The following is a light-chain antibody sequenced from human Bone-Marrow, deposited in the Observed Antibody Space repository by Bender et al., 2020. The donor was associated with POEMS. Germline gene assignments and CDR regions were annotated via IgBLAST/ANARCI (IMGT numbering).Light chain of an antibody. Sequence: QSALTQPASVSGSPGQSITISCTGTSSDVGGYHYVSWYQQYPGRAPKLINYQGTKRPSGVSNRFSGSKSGNTASLTISGLQAEDEADYYCCSYASGTTSWVFGGGTKLTVL. J-gene: IGLJ3*02. CDR1: SSDVGGYHY. V-gene: IGLV2-23*01. CDR2: QGT. CDR3: CSYASGTTSWV.